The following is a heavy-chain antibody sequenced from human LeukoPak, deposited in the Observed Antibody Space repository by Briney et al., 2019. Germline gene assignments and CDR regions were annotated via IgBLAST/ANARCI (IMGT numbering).Heavy chain of an antibody. J-gene: IGHJ4*02. CDR1: GGSISSYY. CDR3: ARHKGSGFDY. Sequence: SETLSLTCTVSGGSISSYYWNWIRQPPGKGLEWIGYIYYSGSTNYNPSLKSRVSISVDMSKNQFSLKLNSVTAADTAVYYCARHKGSGFDYWGQGTLVTVSS. V-gene: IGHV4-59*08. D-gene: IGHD3-10*01. CDR2: IYYSGST.